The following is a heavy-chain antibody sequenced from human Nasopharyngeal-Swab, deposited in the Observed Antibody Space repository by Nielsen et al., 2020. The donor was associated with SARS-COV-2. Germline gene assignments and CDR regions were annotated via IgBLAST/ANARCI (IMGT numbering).Heavy chain of an antibody. CDR3: ARGGDPREVVAATDCFDP. Sequence: WVRQAPGQGLEWTGIINPGGGSARYSQNFQGRVTMTRDTSTNTVYMELYSLTSEDTAVYYCARGGDPREVVAATDCFDPWGQGTLVTVSS. V-gene: IGHV1-46*01. D-gene: IGHD2-15*01. J-gene: IGHJ5*02. CDR2: INPGGGSA.